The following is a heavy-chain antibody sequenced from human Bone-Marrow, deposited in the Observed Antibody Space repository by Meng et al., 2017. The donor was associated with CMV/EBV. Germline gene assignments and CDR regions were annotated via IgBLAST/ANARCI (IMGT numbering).Heavy chain of an antibody. J-gene: IGHJ6*02. CDR3: ARGTSLFGVDVYYYYGMDV. D-gene: IGHD3-3*01. CDR2: INPNSGGT. CDR1: GYTFTGYY. V-gene: IGHV1-2*02. Sequence: ASVKVSCKASGYTFTGYYMHWVRQAPGQGLEWMGWINPNSGGTNYAQKFQGRVTMTRDTSISTAYMELSRLRSDDTAVYYCARGTSLFGVDVYYYYGMDVWGQGTTVTVSS.